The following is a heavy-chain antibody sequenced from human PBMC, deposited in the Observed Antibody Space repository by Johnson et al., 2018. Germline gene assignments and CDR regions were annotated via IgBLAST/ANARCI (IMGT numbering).Heavy chain of an antibody. J-gene: IGHJ3*02. D-gene: IGHD2-15*01. V-gene: IGHV5-51*03. CDR1: GYSFTSYW. Sequence: VQLVQSGAEVKKPGESLKISCKGSGYSFTSYWIGWVRQMPGKGLEWMGIIYPGDSDTRYSPSFQGQVTISADKSISTAYLQWSSLEASDTAMYYCSGSWYLVARGHDAFDIWGQGTMVTVSS. CDR3: SGSWYLVARGHDAFDI. CDR2: IYPGDSDT.